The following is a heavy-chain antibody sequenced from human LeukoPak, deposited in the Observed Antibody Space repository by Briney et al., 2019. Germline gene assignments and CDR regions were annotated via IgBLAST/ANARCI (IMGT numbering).Heavy chain of an antibody. CDR1: GGSISSYY. D-gene: IGHD5-18*01. CDR3: ARGQKYKNGYTVTELGSGYFAY. Sequence: SETLSLTCSVSGGSISSYYWNWIRQTPGKGLEWIGYIYYSGRTNYNPSLKSRVTISIDTSKNQFSLTLSSVTTADAAVYYCARGQKYKNGYTVTELGSGYFAYWGQGTLVTVSS. J-gene: IGHJ4*02. V-gene: IGHV4-59*01. CDR2: IYYSGRT.